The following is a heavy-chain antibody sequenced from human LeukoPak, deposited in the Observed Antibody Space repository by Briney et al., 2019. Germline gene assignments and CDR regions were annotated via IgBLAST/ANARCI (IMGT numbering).Heavy chain of an antibody. CDR2: ISYDGSNK. V-gene: IGHV3-30*03. D-gene: IGHD1-26*01. J-gene: IGHJ3*02. Sequence: GGSLRLSCAASGFTFSHYGVHWVRQAPGKGLEWVAVISYDGSNKYYADSVKGRFTISRDNSKNTVFLQMNSLRAEDTAVYYCARRGGSPLGAFDIWGQGTMVTVSS. CDR1: GFTFSHYG. CDR3: ARRGGSPLGAFDI.